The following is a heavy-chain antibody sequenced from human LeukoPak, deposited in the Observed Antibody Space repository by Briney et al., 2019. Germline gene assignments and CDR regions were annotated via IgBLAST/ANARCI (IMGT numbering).Heavy chain of an antibody. CDR1: GFSFTNYD. J-gene: IGHJ4*02. Sequence: GGSLRLSCVASGFSFTNYDIHRVRQAPGRGLEWVAATSLDGSTKLYTDTVGGRFIISRDNSKNTLYLQMDSLRAEDTAVYYCARDLTLGKPDYFDHWGQGTLVTVSS. CDR2: TSLDGSTK. D-gene: IGHD7-27*01. CDR3: ARDLTLGKPDYFDH. V-gene: IGHV3-30-3*01.